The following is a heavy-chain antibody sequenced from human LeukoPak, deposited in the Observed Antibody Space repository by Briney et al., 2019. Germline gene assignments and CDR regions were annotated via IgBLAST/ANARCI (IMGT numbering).Heavy chain of an antibody. J-gene: IGHJ6*03. CDR3: AKVRGSYYYYMDV. Sequence: GGSLRLSCAASGFTFSSYSMNWVRQAPGKGLEWVSYISSDGGVKYYADSVKGRFSISRNSAKSSLYLQMNSLRAEDTAVYYCAKVRGSYYYYMDVWGKGTTVTVSS. CDR2: ISSDGGVK. CDR1: GFTFSSYS. V-gene: IGHV3-48*01. D-gene: IGHD1-26*01.